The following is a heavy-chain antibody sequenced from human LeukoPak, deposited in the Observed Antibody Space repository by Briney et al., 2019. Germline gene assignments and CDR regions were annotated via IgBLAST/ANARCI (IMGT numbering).Heavy chain of an antibody. J-gene: IGHJ5*02. CDR3: ARYYLQWLARSTNWFDP. CDR2: INHSGST. Sequence: SETLSLTCAVYGGSFSGYYWSWIRQPPGKGLEWIGEINHSGSTNYNPSLKSRVTISVDTSKDQFSLKLSSVTAADTAVYYCARYYLQWLARSTNWFDPWGQGTLVTVSS. D-gene: IGHD6-19*01. CDR1: GGSFSGYY. V-gene: IGHV4-34*01.